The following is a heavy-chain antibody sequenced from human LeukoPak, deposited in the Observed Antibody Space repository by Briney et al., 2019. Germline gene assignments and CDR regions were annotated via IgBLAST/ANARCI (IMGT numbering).Heavy chain of an antibody. CDR1: GGSFSGYY. D-gene: IGHD3-9*01. Sequence: SETLSLTCAVYGGSFSGYYWSWIRQPPGKGLEWIGEINHSGSTNYNPSLKRRVTISVDTSKNQFSLKLSSVTAADTAVYYCASSRNYDILTGSLNWFDPWGQGTLVTVSS. CDR3: ASSRNYDILTGSLNWFDP. V-gene: IGHV4-34*01. J-gene: IGHJ5*02. CDR2: INHSGST.